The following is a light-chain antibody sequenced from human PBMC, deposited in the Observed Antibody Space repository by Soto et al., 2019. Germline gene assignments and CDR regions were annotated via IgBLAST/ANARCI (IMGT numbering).Light chain of an antibody. CDR1: QSLSTR. Sequence: DIQLTQSPYALSASVGDRVTLTCRASQSLSTRLAWLQQKPGKAPKLLIYDASSLESGVPSRFSGSGSGTEFTLTISSLQPDDVATYYCQQYNSYWTYGQGTNVDI. CDR2: DAS. V-gene: IGKV1-5*01. CDR3: QQYNSYWT. J-gene: IGKJ1*01.